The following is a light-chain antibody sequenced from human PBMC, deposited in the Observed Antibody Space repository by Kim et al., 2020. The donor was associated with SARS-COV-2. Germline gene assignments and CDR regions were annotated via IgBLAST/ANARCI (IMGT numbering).Light chain of an antibody. J-gene: IGLJ1*01. CDR1: SSNIRSNF. CDR2: NND. CDR3: AAWDDSLNGYV. Sequence: QAVVTQPPSASGTPGQRVTISCSGSSSNIRSNFVSWYQQLPGTAPRLLIYNNDQRPSGVPDRFSGSKSGTSASLAISGLQSGDEADYYCAAWDDSLNGYVFGAGTKVTVL. V-gene: IGLV1-44*01.